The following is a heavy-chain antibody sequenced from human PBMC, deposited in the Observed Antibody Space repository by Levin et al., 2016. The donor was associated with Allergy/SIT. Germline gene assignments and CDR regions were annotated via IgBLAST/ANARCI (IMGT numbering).Heavy chain of an antibody. CDR2: INPSGGNT. V-gene: IGHV1-46*01. CDR3: ASRSGSHYYYAMDV. D-gene: IGHD3-22*01. CDR1: GNTFISNY. J-gene: IGHJ6*02. Sequence: ASVKVSCKASGNTFISNYMHWVRQAPGQGLEWMGIINPSGGNTNYAQKFQGRVTMTRNTSISTAYMELSSLRSEDTAVYYCASRSGSHYYYAMDVWGQGTTVTVSS.